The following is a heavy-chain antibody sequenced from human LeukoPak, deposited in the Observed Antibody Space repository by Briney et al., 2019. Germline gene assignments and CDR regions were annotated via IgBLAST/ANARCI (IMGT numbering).Heavy chain of an antibody. CDR1: GFTFSTNA. CDR2: ISSSGSFT. V-gene: IGHV3-23*01. CDR3: AKDMRTLDAFDV. Sequence: LSGGSLRLSCAASGFTFSTNALSWVRQAPGKGLEWVSAISSSGSFTYYGDSVKGRFTISRDNSKNTLYLQMNSLRAEDTAVYYCAKDMRTLDAFDVWGQGTMDTVSS. J-gene: IGHJ3*01. D-gene: IGHD1-14*01.